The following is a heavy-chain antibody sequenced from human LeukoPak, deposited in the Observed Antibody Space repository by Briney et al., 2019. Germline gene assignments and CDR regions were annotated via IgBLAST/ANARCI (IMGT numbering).Heavy chain of an antibody. D-gene: IGHD3-9*01. CDR3: AKNGKDNYDMFFDY. V-gene: IGHV3-23*01. CDR2: LGDNDGRT. Sequence: GGSLRLSCAASGFTFSNYAMNWVRQAPGKGLEWVSALGDNDGRTFYADSVKGRFTISRDNSKNTLYLQMNSLRAEDTAIYYCAKNGKDNYDMFFDYWGQGALVTVSS. CDR1: GFTFSNYA. J-gene: IGHJ4*02.